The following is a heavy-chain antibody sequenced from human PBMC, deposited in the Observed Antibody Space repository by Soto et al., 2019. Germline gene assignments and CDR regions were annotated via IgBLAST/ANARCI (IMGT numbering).Heavy chain of an antibody. Sequence: QVQLVESGGGLVKPGGSLRLSCAASGFTFSDYYMSWIRQAPGKGLEWVSYISSSSSYTNYADSVKGRFTISRDNAKNSLYLQMNSLRAEDTAVYYCARDLRYCSSTSCDYWGQGTLVTVSS. CDR3: ARDLRYCSSTSCDY. CDR2: ISSSSSYT. D-gene: IGHD2-2*01. J-gene: IGHJ4*02. CDR1: GFTFSDYY. V-gene: IGHV3-11*06.